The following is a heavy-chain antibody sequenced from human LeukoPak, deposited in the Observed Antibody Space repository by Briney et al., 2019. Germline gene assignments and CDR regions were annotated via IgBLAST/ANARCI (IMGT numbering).Heavy chain of an antibody. D-gene: IGHD2-2*01. Sequence: SETLSLTCTVSGGSVSSGSYFWSWIRQPPGKGLEWIGYIYYSGSTNYNPSLKSRVTISVDTSKNQFSLKLSSVTAADTAVYYCARAPGVLGYCSSTSCYAEGSGWFDPWGQGTLVTVSS. J-gene: IGHJ5*02. V-gene: IGHV4-61*01. CDR1: GGSVSSGSYF. CDR3: ARAPGVLGYCSSTSCYAEGSGWFDP. CDR2: IYYSGST.